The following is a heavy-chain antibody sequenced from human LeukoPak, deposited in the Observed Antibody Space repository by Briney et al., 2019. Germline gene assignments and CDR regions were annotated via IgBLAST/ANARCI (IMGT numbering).Heavy chain of an antibody. V-gene: IGHV5-51*01. D-gene: IGHD3-22*01. CDR2: IYPGDSDT. Sequence: GESLKISCKGSGYSFTSYWIGWVRQMPGKGLEWMGIIYPGDSDTRYSPSFQGQVTISADKSISTAYLQWSSLKASDTAMYYCARRRGYYDSSGYLHKAFDIWGQGTMVTVSS. CDR3: ARRRGYYDSSGYLHKAFDI. CDR1: GYSFTSYW. J-gene: IGHJ3*02.